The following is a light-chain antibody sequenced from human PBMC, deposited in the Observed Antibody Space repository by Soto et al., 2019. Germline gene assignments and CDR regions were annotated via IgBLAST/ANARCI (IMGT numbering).Light chain of an antibody. J-gene: IGKJ2*01. CDR2: GAS. V-gene: IGKV3-20*01. CDR1: QSVSSSY. CDR3: QQYGSSPLYT. Sequence: EIVLTQSPGTLSLSPGERATLSCRASQSVSSSYLAWYQQKPGQAPTILIYGASSRATGISDRFSGSGSGTDFTLTISRLEPEYFAVYYCQQYGSSPLYTFGQQTKLEIK.